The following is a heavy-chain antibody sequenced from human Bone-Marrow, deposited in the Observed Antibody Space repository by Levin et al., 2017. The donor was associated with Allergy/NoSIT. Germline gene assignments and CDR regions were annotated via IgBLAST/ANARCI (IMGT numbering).Heavy chain of an antibody. CDR3: ARDGASSTTYYYYGMDV. V-gene: IGHV1-69*13. D-gene: IGHD6-13*01. CDR2: IIPIFGTA. CDR1: GGTFSSYA. J-gene: IGHJ6*02. Sequence: SVKVSCKASGGTFSSYAISWVRQAPGQGLEWMGGIIPIFGTANYAQKFQGRVTITADESTSTAYMELSSLRSEDTAVYYCARDGASSTTYYYYGMDVWGQGTTVTVSS.